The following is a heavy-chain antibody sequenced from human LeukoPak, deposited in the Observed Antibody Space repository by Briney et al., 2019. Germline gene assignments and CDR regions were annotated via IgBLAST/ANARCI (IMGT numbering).Heavy chain of an antibody. D-gene: IGHD1-26*01. J-gene: IGHJ3*02. Sequence: IPSETLSLTCTVSGYSISSGYYWGWIRQPPGKGLECIGSIYHSGSTYYNPSLKSRVTISVDTSKNQFSLKLSSVTAADTAVYYCARAGIVGARLEVSAFDIWGQGTIVTVSS. CDR1: GYSISSGYY. CDR3: ARAGIVGARLEVSAFDI. CDR2: IYHSGST. V-gene: IGHV4-38-2*02.